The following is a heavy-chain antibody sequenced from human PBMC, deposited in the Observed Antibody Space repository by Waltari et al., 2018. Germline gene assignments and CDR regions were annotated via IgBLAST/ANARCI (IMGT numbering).Heavy chain of an antibody. D-gene: IGHD3-10*01. CDR3: ARSQVRGVIIFDYYYGMDV. V-gene: IGHV4-4*02. Sequence: QVQLQESGPGLVKPSGTLSLTCAVSGGSISRSNWWSWVRQPPGTGLEWIGEIYHSGSTNYNPSLKSRVTISVDKSKNQFSLKLSSVTAADTAVYYCARSQVRGVIIFDYYYGMDVWGQGTTVTVSS. CDR1: GGSISRSNW. CDR2: IYHSGST. J-gene: IGHJ6*02.